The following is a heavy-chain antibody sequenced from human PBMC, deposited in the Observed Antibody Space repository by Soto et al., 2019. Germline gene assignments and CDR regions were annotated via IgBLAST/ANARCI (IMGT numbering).Heavy chain of an antibody. CDR1: GFTFSSYA. Sequence: GGSLRLSCAASGFTFSSYAMSWVRQAPGKGLEWVSAISGSGVSTYYADSVKGRFTISRDNSKNTLYLQMDSLRAEDTAVYYCAKSPGMYYYDSSGYYHYDYWGQGTLVTSPQ. V-gene: IGHV3-23*01. J-gene: IGHJ4*02. CDR3: AKSPGMYYYDSSGYYHYDY. D-gene: IGHD3-22*01. CDR2: ISGSGVST.